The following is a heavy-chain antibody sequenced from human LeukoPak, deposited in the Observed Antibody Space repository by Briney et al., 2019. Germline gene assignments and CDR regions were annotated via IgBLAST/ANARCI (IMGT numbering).Heavy chain of an antibody. Sequence: SETLSLTCAVYGGSFCGYYWTWIRQPPGKGLERIGEIIHSGSTNYNPSLKSPVTILVDTSKNQSSLKLSSVPAAGTALYYCARKPTSTYYYGSGSYIVRDYFDYWGQGTLVTVSS. CDR3: ARKPTSTYYYGSGSYIVRDYFDY. V-gene: IGHV4-34*12. D-gene: IGHD3-10*01. CDR2: IIHSGST. J-gene: IGHJ4*02. CDR1: GGSFCGYY.